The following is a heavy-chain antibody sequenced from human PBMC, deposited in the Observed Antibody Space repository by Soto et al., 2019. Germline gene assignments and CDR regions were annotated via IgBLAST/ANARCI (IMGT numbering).Heavy chain of an antibody. V-gene: IGHV1-3*01. Sequence: QVQLVQSGAEMKKPGASVKLSCKTSGINYNTYAIHWVRQAPGQGLEWMGWINAGNGDTRYSQNFQGRVTLTRDTSASTVSMDLDSLKSEDTGVYYCARAISGYVKWGQGALVTFSS. CDR3: ARAISGYVK. CDR1: GINYNTYA. J-gene: IGHJ4*02. D-gene: IGHD5-12*01. CDR2: INAGNGDT.